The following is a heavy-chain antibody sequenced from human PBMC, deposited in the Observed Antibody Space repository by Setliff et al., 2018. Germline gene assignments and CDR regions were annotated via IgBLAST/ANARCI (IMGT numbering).Heavy chain of an antibody. CDR1: GFTFSNYE. CDR2: VSGSGMTR. Sequence: GSLRLSCAASGFTFSNYEMNWVRQAPGKGLQWVSSVSGSGMTRDYTDSVKGRFTVSRDSSQNKIHLQMDSLRAEDTGKYFCARADSDSYYPYYFDFWGQGVLVTVSS. J-gene: IGHJ4*02. CDR3: ARADSDSYYPYYFDF. D-gene: IGHD3-22*01. V-gene: IGHV3-48*03.